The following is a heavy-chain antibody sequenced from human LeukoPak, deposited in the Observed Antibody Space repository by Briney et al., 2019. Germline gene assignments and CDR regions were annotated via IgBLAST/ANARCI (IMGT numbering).Heavy chain of an antibody. CDR1: GDSVSSDSAS. D-gene: IGHD3-22*01. J-gene: IGHJ4*02. CDR3: GREHGSGYNEY. CDR2: TYYRSKWFN. V-gene: IGHV6-1*01. Sequence: SQALSLTCAISGDSVSSDSASWNWIRHPPSRGHEWLGRTYYRSKWFNDYAVSVKSRITINPDTCKNAFSLQLNSVTPEDTAVYYCGREHGSGYNEYSGQGTLVTVSS.